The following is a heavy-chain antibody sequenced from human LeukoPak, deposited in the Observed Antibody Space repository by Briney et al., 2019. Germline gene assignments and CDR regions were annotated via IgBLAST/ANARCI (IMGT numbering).Heavy chain of an antibody. CDR2: IYYSGST. J-gene: IGHJ3*02. Sequence: SETLSLTCSVSGVSISSYYWSWIRQPPGKGLEWIGYIYYSGSTNYNPSLKSRVTISVDTSKNQFSLKLSSVTAADTAVYYCAGVQGLGPHDAFGIWGQGTMVTVSS. D-gene: IGHD1-26*01. V-gene: IGHV4-59*08. CDR1: GVSISSYY. CDR3: AGVQGLGPHDAFGI.